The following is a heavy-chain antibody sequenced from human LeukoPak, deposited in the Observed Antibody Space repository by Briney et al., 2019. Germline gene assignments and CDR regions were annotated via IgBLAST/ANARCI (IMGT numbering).Heavy chain of an antibody. D-gene: IGHD3-9*01. J-gene: IGHJ4*02. CDR2: IYYSGST. Sequence: SETLSLTCTVSGGSISSSSYYWRWIRQPPGKGLEWIGSIYYSGSTYYNPSLKSRVAISVDTSKNQFSLKLSSVTAADTAVYYCARQTYYDILTGSEFDYWGQGTLVTVSS. V-gene: IGHV4-39*01. CDR3: ARQTYYDILTGSEFDY. CDR1: GGSISSSSYY.